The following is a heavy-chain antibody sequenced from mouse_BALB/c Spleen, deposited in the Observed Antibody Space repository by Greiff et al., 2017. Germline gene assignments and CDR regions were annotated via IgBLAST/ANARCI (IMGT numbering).Heavy chain of an antibody. CDR1: GFTFSSYG. CDR3: ARHRSYYYGSWYFDV. V-gene: IGHV5-6*01. D-gene: IGHD1-2*01. CDR2: ISSGGSYT. Sequence: EVKLVESGGDLVKPGGSLKLSCAASGFTFSSYGMSWVRQTPDKRLEWVATISSGGSYTYYPDSVKGRFTISRDNAKNTLYLQMSSLKSEDTAMYYCARHRSYYYGSWYFDVWGAGTTVTVSS. J-gene: IGHJ1*01.